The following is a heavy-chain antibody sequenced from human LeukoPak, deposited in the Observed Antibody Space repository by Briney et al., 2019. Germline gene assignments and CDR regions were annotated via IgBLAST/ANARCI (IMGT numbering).Heavy chain of an antibody. CDR2: IIPFFGTA. Sequence: SSVTVSCKASRGTFSSYAISWVRQPDGQGLDWMGVIIPFFGTANYAQKFQGRVTITADKSTSTAYMELSSLRSEDTAVYYCARGCTSTSCNGGFDYWGQGTLVTVSS. CDR3: ARGCTSTSCNGGFDY. D-gene: IGHD2-2*01. CDR1: RGTFSSYA. J-gene: IGHJ4*02. V-gene: IGHV1-69*06.